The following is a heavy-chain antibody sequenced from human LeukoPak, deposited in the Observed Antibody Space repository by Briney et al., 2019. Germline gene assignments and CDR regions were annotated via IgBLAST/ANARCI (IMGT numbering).Heavy chain of an antibody. Sequence: ASVKVSCKASGYTFTGYYMHWVRQAPGQGLEWMGWINPNSGGTNYAQKFQGRVTMTRDTSISTAYMELSRLRSDDTAVYYCARSRLSLDPATHWGQGTLVTVSS. J-gene: IGHJ4*02. CDR2: INPNSGGT. CDR3: ARSRLSLDPATH. V-gene: IGHV1-2*02. D-gene: IGHD3/OR15-3a*01. CDR1: GYTFTGYY.